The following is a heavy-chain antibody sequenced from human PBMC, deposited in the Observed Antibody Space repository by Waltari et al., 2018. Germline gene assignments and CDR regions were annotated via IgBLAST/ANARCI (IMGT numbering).Heavy chain of an antibody. CDR1: GGSISSHY. D-gene: IGHD6-19*01. CDR3: ARETGYSSGWYFVDY. Sequence: QVQLQESGPGLVKPSETLSLTCTVSGGSISSHYWSWIRQPAGKGLEWIGYIYTSGSTNYNPSLKSRVTISVDTSKNQFSLKLSSVTAADTAVYYCARETGYSSGWYFVDYWGQGTLVTVSS. CDR2: IYTSGST. V-gene: IGHV4-4*09. J-gene: IGHJ4*02.